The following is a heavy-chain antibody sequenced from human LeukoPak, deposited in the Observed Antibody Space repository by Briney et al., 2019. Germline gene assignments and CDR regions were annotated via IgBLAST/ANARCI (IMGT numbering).Heavy chain of an antibody. CDR2: ISGYNGNT. J-gene: IGHJ4*02. CDR1: GYTFTTND. V-gene: IGHV1-18*01. CDR3: ARDRYGDGFAHLDY. Sequence: ASVKVSCKASGYTFTTNDLGWVRQAPGQGLEWMGWISGYNGNTNYAQKLQGRVTLELRSLRCDDTAVYNCARDRYGDGFAHLDYWGQGALVTVSS. D-gene: IGHD5-24*01.